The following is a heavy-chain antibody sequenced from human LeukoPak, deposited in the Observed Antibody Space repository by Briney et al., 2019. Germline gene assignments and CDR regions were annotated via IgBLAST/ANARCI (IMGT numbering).Heavy chain of an antibody. V-gene: IGHV4-39*07. Sequence: SETLSLTCTVPGGSISSSSYYWGWIRQPPGKGMEWFGSIYYSGSTYYNPSLKSRVTISVDTSKNQFSLKLSSVTAADTAVYYCARAVPGEAVAAYYFDYWGQGTLVTVSS. CDR2: IYYSGST. J-gene: IGHJ4*02. D-gene: IGHD6-19*01. CDR3: ARAVPGEAVAAYYFDY. CDR1: GGSISSSSYY.